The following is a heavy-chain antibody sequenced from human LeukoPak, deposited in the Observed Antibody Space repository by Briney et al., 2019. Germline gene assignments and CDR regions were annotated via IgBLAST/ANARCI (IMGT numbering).Heavy chain of an antibody. CDR2: INPNSGDT. V-gene: IGHV1-2*02. Sequence: DSVMVSCKASGYTFTDYQMYWVRQAPGQGLELMGWINPNSGDTNYAQKFQDRVILTRDTSISTAYMELTNVRGDDTAVYYCARPNGDYYNWFDSWGQGTLVTVSS. D-gene: IGHD4-17*01. J-gene: IGHJ5*01. CDR1: GYTFTDYQ. CDR3: ARPNGDYYNWFDS.